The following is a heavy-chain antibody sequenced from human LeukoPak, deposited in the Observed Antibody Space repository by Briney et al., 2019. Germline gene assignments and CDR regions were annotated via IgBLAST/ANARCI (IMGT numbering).Heavy chain of an antibody. V-gene: IGHV1-2*02. CDR1: GYTFTGYC. CDR3: ARDLRIAARPGAFGI. J-gene: IGHJ3*02. Sequence: GASVKVSCKASGYTFTGYCMHWVRQAPGQGLEWMGWINPNSGGTNYAQKFQGRVTMTRDTSISTAYMELSRLRSDDTAVYYCARDLRIAARPGAFGIWGQGTMVTVSS. D-gene: IGHD6-6*01. CDR2: INPNSGGT.